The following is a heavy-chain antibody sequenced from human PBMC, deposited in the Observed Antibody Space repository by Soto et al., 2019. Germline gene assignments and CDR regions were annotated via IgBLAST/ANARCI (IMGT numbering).Heavy chain of an antibody. CDR1: GDSITAYY. CDR3: ARVHRFCSGGSCYVFDY. V-gene: IGHV4-59*12. Sequence: SETLSLTCTVSGDSITAYYWSWIRQSPEKGLEWIGYSDFSGSTNYNPSLKSRVTISVDTSKNQFSLKLSSVTAADTAVYYCARVHRFCSGGSCYVFDYWGQGTLVTVSS. CDR2: SDFSGST. J-gene: IGHJ4*02. D-gene: IGHD2-15*01.